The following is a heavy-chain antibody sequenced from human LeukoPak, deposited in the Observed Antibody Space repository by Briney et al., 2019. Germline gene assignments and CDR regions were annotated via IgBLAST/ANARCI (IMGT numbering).Heavy chain of an antibody. Sequence: PSETLSLTCTVSGGSISSGSYYWSWIRQPAGKGLEWIGRIYTSGSTDYNPSLKSRVTISVDTSKNQFSLKLSSVTAADTAVYYCARKTGNYYGSGSYYGRKDAFDIWGQGTMVTVSS. J-gene: IGHJ3*02. CDR1: GGSISSGSYY. D-gene: IGHD3-10*01. CDR3: ARKTGNYYGSGSYYGRKDAFDI. V-gene: IGHV4-61*02. CDR2: IYTSGST.